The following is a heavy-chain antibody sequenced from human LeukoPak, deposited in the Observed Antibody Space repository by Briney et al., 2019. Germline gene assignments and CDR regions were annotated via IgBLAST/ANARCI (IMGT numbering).Heavy chain of an antibody. CDR2: ISYDGSNK. J-gene: IGHJ4*02. CDR1: GFTFSSYG. Sequence: GGSLRLSCAASGFTFSSYGMHWVRQAPGKGLEWVAAISYDGSNKHYADSVKGRFTISRDNSKNTLYLQMNSLRAEDTAVYYCAKASGYGSGGDYWGQGTLVTVSS. D-gene: IGHD5-12*01. V-gene: IGHV3-30*18. CDR3: AKASGYGSGGDY.